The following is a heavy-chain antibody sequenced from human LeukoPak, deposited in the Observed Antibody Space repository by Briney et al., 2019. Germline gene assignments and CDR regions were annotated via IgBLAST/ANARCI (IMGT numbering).Heavy chain of an antibody. J-gene: IGHJ3*02. D-gene: IGHD1-7*01. Sequence: ASVKVSCKASGGTFSSYAISWVRQAPGQGLEWMGWISAYNGNTNYAQKLQGRVTMTTDTSTSTAYMELRSLRSDDTAVYYCARSGDWNYVEDAFDIWGQGTMVTVSS. CDR3: ARSGDWNYVEDAFDI. CDR1: GGTFSSYA. CDR2: ISAYNGNT. V-gene: IGHV1-18*01.